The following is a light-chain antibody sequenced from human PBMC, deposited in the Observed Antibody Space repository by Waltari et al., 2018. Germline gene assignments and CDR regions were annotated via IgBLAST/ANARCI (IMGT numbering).Light chain of an antibody. Sequence: EIVLTQSPATLSLSPGERATLPCRASQSVSSYLAWYQQKPGQAPRLPIYDASNRATGIPAGFSGSGSGTDFTLTISSLEPEDFAVYYCQQRSNWPPGRTFGQGTKVEIK. CDR2: DAS. V-gene: IGKV3-11*01. CDR3: QQRSNWPPGRT. J-gene: IGKJ1*01. CDR1: QSVSSY.